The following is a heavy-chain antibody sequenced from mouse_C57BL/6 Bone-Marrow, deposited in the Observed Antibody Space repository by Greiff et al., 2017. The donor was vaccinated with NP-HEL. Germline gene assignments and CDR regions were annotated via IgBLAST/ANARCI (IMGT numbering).Heavy chain of an antibody. CDR1: GFTFSDYG. D-gene: IGHD1-1*01. J-gene: IGHJ4*01. CDR3: SPYYYGGGKTMDC. CDR2: ISSGSGTI. V-gene: IGHV5-17*01. Sequence: EVMLVESGGGLVKPGGSLKLSCAASGFTFSDYGMHWVRQTPEKGLEWVAYISSGSGTINYVDTVKGRFTISRDNAKNTVFLQLTSLRPADTAMYYYSPYYYGGGKTMDCDGRGNSVTVS.